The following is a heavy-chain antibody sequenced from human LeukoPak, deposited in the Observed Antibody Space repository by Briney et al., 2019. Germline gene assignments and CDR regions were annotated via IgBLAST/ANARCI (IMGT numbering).Heavy chain of an antibody. Sequence: GASVKVSCKASGYTFTSYGISWVRQAPGQGREWRGWISAYNGNTNYAQKLQGRGTMTTDTSPSTAYMELRSLRSDDTAVYYCARVCYDFWSAITTYYYMDVWGKGTTVTVSS. CDR2: ISAYNGNT. CDR1: GYTFTSYG. D-gene: IGHD3-3*01. V-gene: IGHV1-18*01. J-gene: IGHJ6*03. CDR3: ARVCYDFWSAITTYYYMDV.